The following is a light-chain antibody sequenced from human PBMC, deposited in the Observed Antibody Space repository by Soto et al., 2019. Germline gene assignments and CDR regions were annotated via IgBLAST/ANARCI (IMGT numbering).Light chain of an antibody. CDR3: GTWDSSLSAGV. CDR2: DNN. V-gene: IGLV1-51*01. J-gene: IGLJ1*01. Sequence: SVLTQAPAVSAAPGQKVTISCSGSSSNIGNNYVSWYQQLPGTAPKLLIYDNNKRPSGIPDRFSGSKSGTSATLGITGLQTGDEADYYCGTWDSSLSAGVFGTGTKVTV. CDR1: SSNIGNNY.